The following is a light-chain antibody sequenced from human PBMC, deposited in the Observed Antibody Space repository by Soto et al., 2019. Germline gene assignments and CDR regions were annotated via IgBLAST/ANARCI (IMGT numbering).Light chain of an antibody. CDR1: QSISNY. J-gene: IGKJ3*01. CDR2: DAS. Sequence: EIVLTQSPATLSLSPGERATLSCRASQSISNYLAWYQQKPGQAPRLLIYDASNRATGIPARFSGSGSGTDFTLTLSSLEPEDFAVYYCQQRSDWPLGTFGPGTKVDIK. V-gene: IGKV3-11*01. CDR3: QQRSDWPLGT.